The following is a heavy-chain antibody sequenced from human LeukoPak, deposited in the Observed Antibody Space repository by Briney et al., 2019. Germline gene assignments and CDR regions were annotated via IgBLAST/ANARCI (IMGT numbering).Heavy chain of an antibody. CDR2: INGDGDGK. D-gene: IGHD1-1*01. J-gene: IGHJ3*02. Sequence: GGSLRLSCAGSGFSFRRFWMTWVRQAPGRGLEWVANINGDGDGKRYADSVRDRFTISRDNARSLVFLQIHSLRDEDTALYYCARDSSPDSATTYYDALDMWGQGTMVTVSS. V-gene: IGHV3-7*01. CDR3: ARDSSPDSATTYYDALDM. CDR1: GFSFRRFW.